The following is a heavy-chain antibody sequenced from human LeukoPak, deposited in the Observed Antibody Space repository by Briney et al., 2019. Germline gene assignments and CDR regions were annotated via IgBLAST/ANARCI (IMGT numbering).Heavy chain of an antibody. D-gene: IGHD6-6*01. CDR3: AREYSSSSGRSFDY. CDR2: IWYDGDTK. J-gene: IGHJ4*02. V-gene: IGHV3-33*01. Sequence: GGSLRLSCVVSGLSFSRYGMHWVRQAPGKGLDWVAVIWYDGDTKYYADSVKGRFTISRDNSKNTLYLQMNSLRAEDTAVYYCAREYSSSSGRSFDYWGQGTLVTVSS. CDR1: GLSFSRYG.